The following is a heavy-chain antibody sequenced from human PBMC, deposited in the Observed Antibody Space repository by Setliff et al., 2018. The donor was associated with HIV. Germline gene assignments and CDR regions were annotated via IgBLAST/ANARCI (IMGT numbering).Heavy chain of an antibody. J-gene: IGHJ3*02. CDR2: ISNYNGKT. CDR3: ARASGGNSVENGFDI. Sequence: ASVKVSCKTSDYTFTNYGIYWVRQAPGQGLEWMGWISNYNGKTNYAQKFHGRVTMTTDKSTRTAYMEMRGLTYDDTAVYYCARASGGNSVENGFDIWGQGTMVNVSS. V-gene: IGHV1-18*01. CDR1: DYTFTNYG. D-gene: IGHD1-26*01.